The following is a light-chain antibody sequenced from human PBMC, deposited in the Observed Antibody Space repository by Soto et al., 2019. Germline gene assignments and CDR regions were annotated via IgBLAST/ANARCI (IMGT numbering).Light chain of an antibody. V-gene: IGLV2-14*01. CDR2: EVS. J-gene: IGLJ3*02. CDR1: SSDVGGYNY. Sequence: QSVLTQPASVSGSTGQSITISCTGTSSDVGGYNYVSWYQQHPGKAPKLMIYEVSNRPSGVSNRFSGSKSGNTASLTISGLQAEDEADYYCSSYTSSSTWVFGGGTKLTV. CDR3: SSYTSSSTWV.